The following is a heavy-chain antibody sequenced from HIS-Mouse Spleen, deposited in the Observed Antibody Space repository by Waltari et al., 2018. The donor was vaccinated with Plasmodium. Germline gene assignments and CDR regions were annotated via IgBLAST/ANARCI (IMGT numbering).Heavy chain of an antibody. D-gene: IGHD6-13*01. CDR3: ARTIAAAGTGDAFDM. CDR2: MNSEGSST. J-gene: IGHJ3*02. V-gene: IGHV3-74*01. CDR1: GFTFSSYW. Sequence: EVQLVESGGGLVQPGGSLRLSCAASGFTFSSYWMHWVRQAPGEGLVWVSRMNSEGSSTRYADTVKGRFTMSRDNAKNTLYLQMNSLRAEDTAVYYCARTIAAAGTGDAFDMWGQGTMVTVSS.